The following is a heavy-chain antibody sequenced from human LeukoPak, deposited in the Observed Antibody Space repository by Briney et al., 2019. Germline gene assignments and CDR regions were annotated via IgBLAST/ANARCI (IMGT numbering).Heavy chain of an antibody. V-gene: IGHV3-30*02. D-gene: IGHD3-3*01. CDR3: AKNQSTYYDFWSGYYGFDY. CDR2: IRYDGSNK. J-gene: IGHJ4*02. CDR1: GFTFSSYD. Sequence: GGSLRLSCAASGFTFSSYDMHWVRQAPGKGLEWVAFIRYDGSNKYYADSVKGRFTISRDNSKNTLYLQMNSLRAEDTAVYYCAKNQSTYYDFWSGYYGFDYWGQGTLVTVSS.